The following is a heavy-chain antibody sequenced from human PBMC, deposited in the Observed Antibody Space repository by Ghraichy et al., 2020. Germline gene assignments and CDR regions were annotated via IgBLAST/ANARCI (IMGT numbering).Heavy chain of an antibody. D-gene: IGHD5-12*01. J-gene: IGHJ4*02. Sequence: GALTLSCAASGFTFRSYWMTWVRQAPGKGLEWVANIKHDGSERYHADSVKGRFTISRDDAKSSLYLQMNSLRVEDTAVYYCARQGYGVPFDYWGQGTLVTVSS. V-gene: IGHV3-7*03. CDR2: IKHDGSER. CDR3: ARQGYGVPFDY. CDR1: GFTFRSYW.